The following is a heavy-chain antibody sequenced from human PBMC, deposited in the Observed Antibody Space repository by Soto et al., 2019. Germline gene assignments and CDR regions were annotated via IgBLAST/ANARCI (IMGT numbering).Heavy chain of an antibody. Sequence: SLRLTCAASGFRFEDYSMHWVRQAPGKGLQWVSVISWNDGRIDYADSVKGRFTISRDNAKKSLYLQMNSLRIEDTAFYYCAKSRSYINGPDDWGQGTLVTVSS. CDR2: ISWNDGRI. D-gene: IGHD2-8*01. J-gene: IGHJ4*02. V-gene: IGHV3-9*01. CDR3: AKSRSYINGPDD. CDR1: GFRFEDYS.